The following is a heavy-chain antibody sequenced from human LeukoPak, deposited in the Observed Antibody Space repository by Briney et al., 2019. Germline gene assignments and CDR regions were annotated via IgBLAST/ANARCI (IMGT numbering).Heavy chain of an antibody. V-gene: IGHV4-30-4*01. CDR3: AREDPQTTVPEGMDV. CDR1: GGSISSADYY. D-gene: IGHD4-17*01. J-gene: IGHJ6*02. CDR2: IYYTGSI. Sequence: SQTLSLTCTVSGGSISSADYYWSWIRQPPGKGLEWIGYIYYTGSIYHNPSLTTRLTISLDTSKNQLSLRLNSVTAADTAVYYCAREDPQTTVPEGMDVWGHGTTVIVSS.